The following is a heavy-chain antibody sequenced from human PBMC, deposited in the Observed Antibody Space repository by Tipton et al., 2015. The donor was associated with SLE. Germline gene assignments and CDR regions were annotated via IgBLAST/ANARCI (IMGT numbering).Heavy chain of an antibody. Sequence: SLRLSCAASGFTFSSYAMSWVRQAPGKGLEWVSAISGSGGSTYYADSVKGRFTISRDNSKNTLYLQMNSLRAEDTAVYYCAKYYYDSSGYPGYFQHWGQGTLVTVSS. J-gene: IGHJ1*01. CDR2: ISGSGGST. CDR1: GFTFSSYA. D-gene: IGHD3-22*01. CDR3: AKYYYDSSGYPGYFQH. V-gene: IGHV3-23*01.